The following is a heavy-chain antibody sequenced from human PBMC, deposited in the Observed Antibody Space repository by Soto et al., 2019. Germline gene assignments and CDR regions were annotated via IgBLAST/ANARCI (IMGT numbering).Heavy chain of an antibody. CDR1: GFTFSSYS. D-gene: IGHD3-22*01. CDR2: ISSSSSYI. J-gene: IGHJ2*01. V-gene: IGHV3-21*01. Sequence: EVQLVESGGGLVKPGGSLRLSCAASGFTFSSYSMNWVRQAPGMGLEWVSSISSSSSYIYYADSVKGRFTISRDNAKNSLYLQMNSLRAEDTAVYYCARIRYYYDSSGYRSNWYFDLWGRGTLVTVSS. CDR3: ARIRYYYDSSGYRSNWYFDL.